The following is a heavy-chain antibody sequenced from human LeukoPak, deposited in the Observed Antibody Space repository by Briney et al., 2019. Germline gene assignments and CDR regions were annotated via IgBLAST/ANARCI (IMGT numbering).Heavy chain of an antibody. Sequence: GGSLRPSCAASGFTFSSYSMNWVRQAPGKGLEWVSSISSSSSYIYYADSVKGRFTISRDNAKNSLYLQMNSLRAEDTAVYYCARDLTTVTGGGYWGQGTLVTVSS. V-gene: IGHV3-21*01. CDR1: GFTFSSYS. CDR3: ARDLTTVTGGGY. J-gene: IGHJ4*02. CDR2: ISSSSSYI. D-gene: IGHD4-11*01.